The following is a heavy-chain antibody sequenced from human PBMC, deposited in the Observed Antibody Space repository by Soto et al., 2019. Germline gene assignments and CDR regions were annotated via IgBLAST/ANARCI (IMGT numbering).Heavy chain of an antibody. D-gene: IGHD3-10*01. V-gene: IGHV4-39*01. Sequence: SETLSLTCTVSGGSISSSSYYWGWIRQPPGKGLEWIGSIYYSGSTYYNPSLKSRVTISVDTSKNQFSLKLSSVTAADTAVYYCARLAPYTRGLTWFDPWGQGTLVTVSS. J-gene: IGHJ5*02. CDR2: IYYSGST. CDR3: ARLAPYTRGLTWFDP. CDR1: GGSISSSSYY.